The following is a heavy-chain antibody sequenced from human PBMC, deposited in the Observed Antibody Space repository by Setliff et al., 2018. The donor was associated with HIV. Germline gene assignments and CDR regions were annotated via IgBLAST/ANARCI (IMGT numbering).Heavy chain of an antibody. CDR1: GFTFNSYG. Sequence: GGSLRLSCAASGFTFNSYGMHWVRHAPGKGLECVAVMSTDGGIKIYADSVQGRFTISRDNSKNSLYLQMNSLIAEDTAVYYCARDFRDYVGKFDYWGQGTLVTVSS. J-gene: IGHJ4*02. CDR2: MSTDGGIK. CDR3: ARDFRDYVGKFDY. V-gene: IGHV3-33*01. D-gene: IGHD1-26*01.